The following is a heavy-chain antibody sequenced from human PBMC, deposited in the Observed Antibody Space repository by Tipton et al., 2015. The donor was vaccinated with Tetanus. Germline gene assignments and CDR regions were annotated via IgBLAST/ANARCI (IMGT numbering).Heavy chain of an antibody. Sequence: TLSLTCDVSGGPVSSSNWWSWVRQAPGKGLEWIGEIYYSGTTNYNPSLKSRVTISTDKSKNQVSLRLNSVTAADTAVYFCARLFNWGSGYFFFDLWGRGTLVTVSS. J-gene: IGHJ2*01. V-gene: IGHV4-4*01. D-gene: IGHD7-27*01. CDR1: GGPVSSSNW. CDR3: ARLFNWGSGYFFFDL. CDR2: IYYSGTT.